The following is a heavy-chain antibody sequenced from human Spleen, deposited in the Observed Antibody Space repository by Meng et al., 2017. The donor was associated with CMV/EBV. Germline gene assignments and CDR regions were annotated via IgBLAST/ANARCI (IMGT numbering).Heavy chain of an antibody. Sequence: GESLKISCAASGFTFSSNDMHWVRQAPGKGLEWVSRISSDVTKTTYADFVKGRFTISRDNAKNTLYLQMNSLRVEDTAVYYCARDIVPGYYYGLDVWGQGTTVTVSS. CDR3: ARDIVPGYYYGLDV. V-gene: IGHV3-74*03. CDR1: GFTFSSND. J-gene: IGHJ6*02. CDR2: ISSDVTKT. D-gene: IGHD2-15*01.